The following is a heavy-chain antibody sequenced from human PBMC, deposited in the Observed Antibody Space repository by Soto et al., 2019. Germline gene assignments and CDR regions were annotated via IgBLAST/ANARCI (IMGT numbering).Heavy chain of an antibody. J-gene: IGHJ4*02. CDR2: TYYRSRWYN. CDR1: EYGVSSNSAA. V-gene: IGHV6-1*01. D-gene: IGHD6-19*01. Sequence: LSETLSLTCAISEYGVSSNSAAWNWIIQSPSRGLEWLGRTYYRSRWYNDYAVSVKSRMTVNPDTSRNQFSLQLNSVTPEDTAVYCARGGFGVEVANFDSWGQGTLFTVSS. CDR3: ARGGFGVEVANFDS.